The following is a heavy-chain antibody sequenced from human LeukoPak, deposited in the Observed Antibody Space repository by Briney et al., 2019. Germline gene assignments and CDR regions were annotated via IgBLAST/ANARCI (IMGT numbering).Heavy chain of an antibody. J-gene: IGHJ4*02. D-gene: IGHD4-17*01. CDR2: ISGNGDNT. V-gene: IGHV1-18*01. CDR3: ARVHGYYIGLYYFDY. CDR1: GYTYTTYG. Sequence: WASVKVSCKASGYTYTTYGISWVRQAPGQGPEWMGWISGNGDNTKYVQEFQGRVTMTTDTSTSTAYMDLRSLRSDDTAMYYCARVHGYYIGLYYFDYWGQGTLVTVSS.